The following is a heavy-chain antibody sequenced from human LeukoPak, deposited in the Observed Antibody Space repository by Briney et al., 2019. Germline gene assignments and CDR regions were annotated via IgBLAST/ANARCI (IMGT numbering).Heavy chain of an antibody. V-gene: IGHV1-2*02. J-gene: IGHJ3*02. CDR1: GYTFTGYS. CDR2: INPNTGGT. Sequence: EASVKVSCKASGYTFTGYSMHWVRQAPGQGLEWMGWINPNTGGTNYAQKFQGRVTLTRDTSISTAYMDLSRLRSDDTAVYFCARMGSSDAFDIWGQGTMVTVSS. CDR3: ARMGSSDAFDI.